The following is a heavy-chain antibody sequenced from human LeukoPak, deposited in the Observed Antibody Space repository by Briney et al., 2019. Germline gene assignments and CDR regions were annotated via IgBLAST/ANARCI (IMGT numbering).Heavy chain of an antibody. D-gene: IGHD4-23*01. CDR2: IYYSGST. V-gene: IGHV4-59*01. CDR1: GGSISSYF. CDR3: ARSAPYGANSGY. Sequence: SESLSLTCTVSGGSISSYFWSWIRQPPGKGLEWIGYIYYSGSTNYNPSLKSRVTISVDTSKNQFSLKLSSVTAADTAVYYCARSAPYGANSGYWGQGTLVTVSS. J-gene: IGHJ4*02.